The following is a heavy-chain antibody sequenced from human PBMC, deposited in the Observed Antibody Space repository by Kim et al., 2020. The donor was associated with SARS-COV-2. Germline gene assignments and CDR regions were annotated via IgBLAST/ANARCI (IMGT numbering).Heavy chain of an antibody. CDR2: IYTSGIT. D-gene: IGHD5-18*01. J-gene: IGHJ6*03. Sequence: SETLSLTCTVSGGSISSYYWSWIRQPAGKGLEWIGRIYTSGITTYNPSPKSRVTMSVDTTKNQFSLKLSSVTAADTAVYYCARERPPIQLPVPYYYCYMDVGGKGTTVTVSS. CDR1: GGSISSYY. V-gene: IGHV4-4*07. CDR3: ARERPPIQLPVPYYYCYMDV.